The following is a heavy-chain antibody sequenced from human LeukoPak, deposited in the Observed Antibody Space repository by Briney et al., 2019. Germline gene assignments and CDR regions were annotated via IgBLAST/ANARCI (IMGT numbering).Heavy chain of an antibody. Sequence: GSLRLSCAASGFTVSDNYMSWVRPAPGKGLEWVSVFYSGGGNTNYANSVKGRFTISRDNSKNTLYLQMNSLRAEDTAVYYCARYSNDDSGWYIGGSYYFDYWGQGTLVTVSS. CDR2: FYSGGGNT. J-gene: IGHJ4*02. CDR1: GFTVSDNY. V-gene: IGHV3-66*01. D-gene: IGHD6-19*01. CDR3: ARYSNDDSGWYIGGSYYFDY.